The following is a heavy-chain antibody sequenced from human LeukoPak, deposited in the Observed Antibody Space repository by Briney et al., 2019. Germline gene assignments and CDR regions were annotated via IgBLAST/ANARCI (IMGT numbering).Heavy chain of an antibody. D-gene: IGHD2-21*02. J-gene: IGHJ4*02. CDR2: ITWNSDSI. Sequence: GGSLRLSCAASGFTFDDYAMHWVRQAPGKGLEWVSGITWNSDSIDYADSVKGRFTISRDNAKNSLYLQMNSLKTEDTAMYYCTTDHIVVVTAIDDYWGQGTLVTVSS. CDR1: GFTFDDYA. CDR3: TTDHIVVVTAIDDY. V-gene: IGHV3-9*01.